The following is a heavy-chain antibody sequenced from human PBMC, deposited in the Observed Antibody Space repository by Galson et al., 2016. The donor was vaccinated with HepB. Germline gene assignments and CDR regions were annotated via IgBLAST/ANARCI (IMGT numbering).Heavy chain of an antibody. Sequence: ETLSLTCSIFGGSISSYYWTWMRQPPGKGLEWIGNIYFTEGTNYNPSLKSRVTISLDTSRNQFSLKLTSVTAADSALYYCARGNEYSSPFYYYYAMDVWGQGTTVTVAS. CDR1: GGSISSYY. CDR2: IYFTEGT. CDR3: ARGNEYSSPFYYYYAMDV. J-gene: IGHJ6*02. V-gene: IGHV4-59*01. D-gene: IGHD6-6*01.